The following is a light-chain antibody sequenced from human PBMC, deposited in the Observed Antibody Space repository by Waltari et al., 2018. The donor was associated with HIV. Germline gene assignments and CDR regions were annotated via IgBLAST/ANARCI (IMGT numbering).Light chain of an antibody. CDR3: SSFTTSITVV. V-gene: IGLV2-18*02. J-gene: IGLJ2*01. CDR1: SSDVGNSNA. Sequence: QSALTQPPSVSGSLGQSVTISCTGTSSDVGNSNAVSWYQQSPGTAPKLMIYDVSNRPSGVPDRFSGSKSGNTASLTISGLQAEDEADYYCSSFTTSITVVFGGGTKLTVL. CDR2: DVS.